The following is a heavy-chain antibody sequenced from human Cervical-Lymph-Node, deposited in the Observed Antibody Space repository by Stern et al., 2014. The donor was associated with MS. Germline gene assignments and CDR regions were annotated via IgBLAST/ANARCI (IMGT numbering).Heavy chain of an antibody. CDR2: ISTSNGNT. CDR1: GYTFTSYG. V-gene: IGHV1-18*01. CDR3: ARDIYCSGGTCYFEFFDY. Sequence: VQLVQSGAEVKKPGASVKVSCRASGYTFTSYGISWVRQAPGQGLEWMGWISTSNGNTNYAQKFQGRVTMTTDTSTSTAYMELRSLISDDTAVYYCARDIYCSGGTCYFEFFDYWGQGTLVAVS. D-gene: IGHD2-15*01. J-gene: IGHJ4*02.